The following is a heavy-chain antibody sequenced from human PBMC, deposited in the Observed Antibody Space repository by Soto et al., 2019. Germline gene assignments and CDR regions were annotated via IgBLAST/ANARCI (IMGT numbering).Heavy chain of an antibody. D-gene: IGHD4-17*01. CDR3: AKDDYGDPNPFDY. CDR2: ISGSGGST. J-gene: IGHJ4*02. Sequence: GGSLRLSCAASGFTFSSYAMSWARQAPGKGLEWVSAISGSGGSTYYADSVKGRFTISRDNSKNTLYLQMNSLRAEDTAVYYCAKDDYGDPNPFDYWGQGTLVTVSS. CDR1: GFTFSSYA. V-gene: IGHV3-23*01.